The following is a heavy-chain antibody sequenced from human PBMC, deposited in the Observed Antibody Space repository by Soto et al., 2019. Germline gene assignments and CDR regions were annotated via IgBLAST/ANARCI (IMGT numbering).Heavy chain of an antibody. J-gene: IGHJ5*01. Sequence: QVQLQESGPGLVKPSETLSLTCTVSGGSISSYYWSWIRQPAGKGLEWIGRIYTSGSTNYNPSLKSRVTXSXXTSKNQFSLKLSXXXXAXXXXXXXXXXXXXVAAYNW. CDR2: IYTSGST. CDR3: XXXXXXVAAYNW. D-gene: IGHD2-15*01. CDR1: GGSISSYY. V-gene: IGHV4-4*07.